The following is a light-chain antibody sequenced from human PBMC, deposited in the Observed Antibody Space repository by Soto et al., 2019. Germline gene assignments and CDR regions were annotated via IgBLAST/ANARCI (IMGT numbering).Light chain of an antibody. CDR1: QSVSSSY. CDR2: GAS. Sequence: LLQSQDYMSLSPGEVATLSCRASQSVSSSYIAWYQQRPGQTPSLLIYGASTRDTGIPDRFSGSGSGTHFTLTISSLEPGDFTGYYCQHFGGLPFSFGQVSRLEIK. J-gene: IGKJ5*01. CDR3: QHFGGLPFS. V-gene: IGKV3-20*01.